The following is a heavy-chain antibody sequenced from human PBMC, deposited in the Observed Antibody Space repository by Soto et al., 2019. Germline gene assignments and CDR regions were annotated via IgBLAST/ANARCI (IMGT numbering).Heavy chain of an antibody. V-gene: IGHV3-30*18. CDR3: AKDSYVLRYFDWLGDYYGMDV. CDR1: GFTFSSYG. Sequence: GGSLRLSCAASGFTFSSYGMHWVRQAPGKGLEWVSVISDDGSNKYYADSVKGRFTISRDNSKNTLYLQMNSLRAEDTAVYYCAKDSYVLRYFDWLGDYYGMDVWGQGTTVTVSS. D-gene: IGHD3-9*01. J-gene: IGHJ6*02. CDR2: ISDDGSNK.